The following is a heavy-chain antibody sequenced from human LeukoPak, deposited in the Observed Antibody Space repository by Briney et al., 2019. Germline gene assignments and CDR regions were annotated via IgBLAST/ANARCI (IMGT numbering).Heavy chain of an antibody. CDR2: ISSSSSTI. D-gene: IGHD2-2*01. CDR1: GFTFSSYS. CDR3: ARENVVEGDYFDY. V-gene: IGHV3-48*01. Sequence: PGGSLRLSCAASGFTFSSYSMNWVRQAPGKGLEWVSYISSSSSTIYYADSVKGRFTISRDNAKNSLYLQMNSLRAEDTAVYYCARENVVEGDYFDYWGQGTLVTVSS. J-gene: IGHJ4*02.